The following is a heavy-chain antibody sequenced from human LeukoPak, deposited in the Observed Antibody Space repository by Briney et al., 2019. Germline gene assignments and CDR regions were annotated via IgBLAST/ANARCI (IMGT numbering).Heavy chain of an antibody. Sequence: GESLKISCKGSGYSFTSYWIGWVRQAPGQGLEWMGWISAYNGNTNYAQNLRGRVTMTTDTSTTTAYLELRSLRSDDTAVYYCARGGSGSYLWVDYWGQGTLVTVSS. J-gene: IGHJ4*02. CDR1: GYSFTSYW. V-gene: IGHV1-18*04. D-gene: IGHD3-10*01. CDR3: ARGGSGSYLWVDY. CDR2: ISAYNGNT.